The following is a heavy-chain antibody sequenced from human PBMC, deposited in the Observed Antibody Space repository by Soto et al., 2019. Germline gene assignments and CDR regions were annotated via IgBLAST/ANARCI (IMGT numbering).Heavy chain of an antibody. J-gene: IGHJ6*02. Sequence: SQTLSLTCAISGDSVSSNSAAWNWIRQSPSRGLEWLGRTYYRSKWYNDYAVSVKSRITINPDTSKNQFSLQLNSVTPEGTAVYYCARADWNYVGYYYYYYGMDVWGQGTTVTVSS. D-gene: IGHD1-7*01. CDR3: ARADWNYVGYYYYYYGMDV. CDR1: GDSVSSNSAA. CDR2: TYYRSKWYN. V-gene: IGHV6-1*01.